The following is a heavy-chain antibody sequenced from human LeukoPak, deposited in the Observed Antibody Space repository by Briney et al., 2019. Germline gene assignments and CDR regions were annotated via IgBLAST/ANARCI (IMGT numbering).Heavy chain of an antibody. CDR2: ISSSGSTI. Sequence: GGSLRLSCAASGFTFSSYEMNWVRQAPGKGLEWVSYISSSGSTIYYADSVKGRFTISRDNAKNTLYLQMNSLRAEDTAVYYCARGGTISSYYFDYWGQGTLVTVSS. V-gene: IGHV3-48*03. J-gene: IGHJ4*02. CDR3: ARGGTISSYYFDY. D-gene: IGHD6-6*01. CDR1: GFTFSSYE.